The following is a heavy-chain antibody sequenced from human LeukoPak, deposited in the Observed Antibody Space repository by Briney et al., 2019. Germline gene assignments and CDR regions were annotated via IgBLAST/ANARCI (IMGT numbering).Heavy chain of an antibody. Sequence: PSETLSLTCAVYGGSFIPYYWSWIRQPPGKGLEWIGEINHSGSTNYNPSLKSRVTISVDTSKNQFSLKLSSVTAADTAVYYCARGGFYCGGACYVDYWGQGTLVTVSS. J-gene: IGHJ4*02. V-gene: IGHV4-34*01. CDR1: GGSFIPYY. D-gene: IGHD2-21*02. CDR2: INHSGST. CDR3: ARGGFYCGGACYVDY.